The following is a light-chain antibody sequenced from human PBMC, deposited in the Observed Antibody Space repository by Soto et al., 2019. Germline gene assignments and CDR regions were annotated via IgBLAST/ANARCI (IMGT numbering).Light chain of an antibody. CDR1: ISDVGGYNS. Sequence: QSALTQPASVSGSPGQSITISCTGTISDVGGYNSVSWFQHHPDKAPKLMIYEVSKRPSGVPDRFSGSKSGNTASLTVSGLQAEDEADYFCSSYAGSNNFVVFGGGTKVTVL. CDR3: SSYAGSNNFVV. CDR2: EVS. V-gene: IGLV2-8*01. J-gene: IGLJ2*01.